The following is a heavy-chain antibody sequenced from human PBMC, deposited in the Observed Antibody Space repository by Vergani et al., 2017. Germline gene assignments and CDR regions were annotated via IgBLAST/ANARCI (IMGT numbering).Heavy chain of an antibody. V-gene: IGHV3-33*01. CDR1: GFTFSSYG. CDR3: ARDGYSGTYRLLDY. Sequence: QVQLVESGGGVVQPVRSLRLSCAASGFTFSSYGMHLVLQAPGKGLEWVAVIWYDGSNKYYAASVEGRFTLSRDNAKNTLYVQMNSLRAEDTAVYYCARDGYSGTYRLLDYWGQGTLVTVSS. D-gene: IGHD1-26*01. CDR2: IWYDGSNK. J-gene: IGHJ4*02.